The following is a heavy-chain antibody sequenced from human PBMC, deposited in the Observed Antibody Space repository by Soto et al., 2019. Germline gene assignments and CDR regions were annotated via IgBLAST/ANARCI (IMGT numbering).Heavy chain of an antibody. V-gene: IGHV3-23*01. Sequence: GGSLRLSCAASGFTFSNYAMNWVRQAPGKGLEWVSGFGVGGNYIYYADSVKGRFTISRDNSKNTLYLQMNSLRAEDTAVYYCAKDAISGNQVWDYFDYWGQGTPVTSPQ. D-gene: IGHD7-27*01. J-gene: IGHJ4*02. CDR3: AKDAISGNQVWDYFDY. CDR2: FGVGGNYI. CDR1: GFTFSNYA.